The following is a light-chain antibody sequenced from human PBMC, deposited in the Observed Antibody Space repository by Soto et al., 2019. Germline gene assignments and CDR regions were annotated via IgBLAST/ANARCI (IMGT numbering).Light chain of an antibody. CDR1: SSDVGGYNY. CDR3: SSYTSSSARV. CDR2: EVS. J-gene: IGLJ2*01. Sequence: QCALTQPASVSGSPGQSITISCTGTSSDVGGYNYVSWYQQHPGKAPKLMIYEVSNRPSGVSNRFSGSKSGNTASLTISGLQAEDEAHYYCSSYTSSSARVFGGGTKVTVL. V-gene: IGLV2-14*01.